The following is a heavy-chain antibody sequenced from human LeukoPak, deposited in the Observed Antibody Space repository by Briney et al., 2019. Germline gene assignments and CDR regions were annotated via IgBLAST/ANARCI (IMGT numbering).Heavy chain of an antibody. J-gene: IGHJ6*02. V-gene: IGHV3-30*18. CDR2: ILHDGSNN. CDR1: GFTFSRYG. D-gene: IGHD2-15*01. Sequence: GGSLRLSCAASGFTFSRYGIHWVRQAPGKGLEWVAVILHDGSNNYYADSVKGRFTISRDNSKNTLYLQMISLRAEDTAVYYCAKDTCSGGSCYYYYGMDVWGQGTTVTVSS. CDR3: AKDTCSGGSCYYYYGMDV.